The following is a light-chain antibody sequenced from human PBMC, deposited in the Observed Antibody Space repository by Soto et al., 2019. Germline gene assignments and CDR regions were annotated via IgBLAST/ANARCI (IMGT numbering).Light chain of an antibody. CDR1: QSISSW. V-gene: IGKV1-5*01. CDR3: QQYNSYPVT. CDR2: DAS. Sequence: DIQMTQSPSTLSASVGDRVTITCRASQSISSWLAWYQQKPGKAPKLLIYDASSLESGVPSRFSGSGSGTEFTLTISSLQPDDFATYYCQQYNSYPVTFGQGTMVDIK. J-gene: IGKJ2*01.